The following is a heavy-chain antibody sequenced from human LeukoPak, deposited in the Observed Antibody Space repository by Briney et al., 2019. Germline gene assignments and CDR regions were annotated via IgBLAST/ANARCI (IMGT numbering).Heavy chain of an antibody. Sequence: ASVKVSCKASGYTFTSYYMHWVRQAPGQGLEWMGIINPSGGSTSYAQKFQGRVTMTRDMSTSTVYMELSSLRSEDTAMYYCAREGDYDYVWGSYPHLHPPPSFDYWGQGTLVTVSS. CDR1: GYTFTSYY. CDR3: AREGDYDYVWGSYPHLHPPPSFDY. D-gene: IGHD3-16*02. CDR2: INPSGGST. V-gene: IGHV1-46*01. J-gene: IGHJ4*02.